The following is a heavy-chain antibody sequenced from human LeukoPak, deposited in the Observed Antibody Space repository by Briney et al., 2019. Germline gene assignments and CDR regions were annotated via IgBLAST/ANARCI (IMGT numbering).Heavy chain of an antibody. CDR2: ISWDGGST. V-gene: IGHV3-43D*03. Sequence: GGSLRPSCAASGFTFDDYAMHWVRQAPGKGLEWVSLISWDGGSTYYADSVKGRFTISRDNSKNSLYLQMNSLRAEDTALYYCAKDPGTGEDYYYYMDVWGKGTTVTVSS. CDR3: AKDPGTGEDYYYYMDV. D-gene: IGHD4-17*01. CDR1: GFTFDDYA. J-gene: IGHJ6*03.